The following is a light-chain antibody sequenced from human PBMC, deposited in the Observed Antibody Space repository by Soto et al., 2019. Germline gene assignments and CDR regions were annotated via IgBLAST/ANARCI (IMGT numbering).Light chain of an antibody. V-gene: IGLV1-44*01. CDR3: AVWDETLIEV. CDR2: SDD. CDR1: SSNIGSNS. Sequence: QSVLTQPPSASGTPGQTVTISCSGSSSNIGSNSVNWYQQLPGAAPSLLIYSDDQRLSGVPDRFSGSKSGTSASLAISGLQSEDEADYFCAVWDETLIEVFGTGTKVTVL. J-gene: IGLJ1*01.